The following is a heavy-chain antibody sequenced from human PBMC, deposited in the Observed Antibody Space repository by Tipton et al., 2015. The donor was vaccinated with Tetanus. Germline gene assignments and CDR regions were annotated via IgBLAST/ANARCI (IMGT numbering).Heavy chain of an antibody. D-gene: IGHD4-17*01. J-gene: IGHJ4*02. CDR1: GYTFTSYA. V-gene: IGHV1-3*01. CDR2: INAGNGNT. CDR3: ARGVGTVTPLIDY. Sequence: QMQLVQSGAEVKKPGASVKVSCKASGYTFTSYAMHWVRQAPGQRLEWMGWINAGNGNTKYSQKFQGRVTITRDTSASTAYMELSSLRSEDTAVYYCARGVGTVTPLIDYWGQGTLVTVSS.